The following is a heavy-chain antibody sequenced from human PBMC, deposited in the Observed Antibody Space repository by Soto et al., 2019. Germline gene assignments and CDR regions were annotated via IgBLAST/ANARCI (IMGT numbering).Heavy chain of an antibody. J-gene: IGHJ4*02. V-gene: IGHV4-30-4*01. D-gene: IGHD4-17*01. CDR3: ARAYGYYFDY. CDR1: GVSISSGDYY. Sequence: SETLSLTCTVSGVSISSGDYYWSWIRQTPGKGLEWIGYIYYSENNYYNPSLKSRVTISGDTSKNQFSLKLSSVTAADTAVYYCARAYGYYFDYWGQGTLVTVSS. CDR2: IYYSENN.